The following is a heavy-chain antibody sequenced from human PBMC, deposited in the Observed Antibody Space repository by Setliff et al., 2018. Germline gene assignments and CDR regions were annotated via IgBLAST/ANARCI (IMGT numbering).Heavy chain of an antibody. CDR2: ISAYIGNT. D-gene: IGHD3-10*01. CDR1: GYTFTSYG. V-gene: IGHV1-18*01. CDR3: ARDPGWFGELLGYFDY. J-gene: IGHJ4*02. Sequence: WASVKVSCKASGYTFTSYGISWVRQAPGQGLEWMGWISAYIGNTNYAQKLQGRVTMTTDTSTSTAYMELRSLRSDDTAVYYCARDPGWFGELLGYFDYWGQGTLVTVSS.